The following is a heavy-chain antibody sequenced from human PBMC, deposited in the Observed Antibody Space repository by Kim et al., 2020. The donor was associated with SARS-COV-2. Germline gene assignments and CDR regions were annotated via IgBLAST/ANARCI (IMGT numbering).Heavy chain of an antibody. J-gene: IGHJ4*02. CDR1: GYTFTGYY. Sequence: ASVKVSCKASGYTFTGYYMHWVRQAPGQGLEWMGWINPNSGGTNYAQKFQGRVTMTRDTSISTAYMELSRLRSDDTAVYYCARVRFHYYDSSGYYYYWGQGTLVTVSS. CDR3: ARVRFHYYDSSGYYYY. D-gene: IGHD3-22*01. V-gene: IGHV1-2*02. CDR2: INPNSGGT.